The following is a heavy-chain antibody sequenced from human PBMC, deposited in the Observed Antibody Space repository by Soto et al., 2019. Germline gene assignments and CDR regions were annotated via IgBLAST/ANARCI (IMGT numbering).Heavy chain of an antibody. D-gene: IGHD1-1*01. CDR3: ASTGNGRRSYYYYYYMDV. Sequence: SETLSLTSTVSGGSISSYYWSWIRQPPGKGLEWIGYIYYSGSTNYNPSLKSRVTISVDTSKNQFSLKLSSVTAADTAVYYCASTGNGRRSYYYYYYMDVWGKGTTVTVSS. CDR1: GGSISSYY. V-gene: IGHV4-59*08. J-gene: IGHJ6*03. CDR2: IYYSGST.